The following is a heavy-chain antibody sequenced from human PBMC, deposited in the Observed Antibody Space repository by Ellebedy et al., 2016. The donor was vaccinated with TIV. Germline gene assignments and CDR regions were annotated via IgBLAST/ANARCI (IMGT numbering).Heavy chain of an antibody. V-gene: IGHV1-2*02. Sequence: AASVKVSCKASGYTLTGHHMHWVRQAPGQGLEWMGWINPNSGGTNYAQKFQGRVTMTRDTSISTGYMDLSSLRSDDTAVYYCVSVGATAGVDKWGQGTLVTVSS. CDR3: VSVGATAGVDK. D-gene: IGHD1-26*01. CDR1: GYTLTGHH. CDR2: INPNSGGT. J-gene: IGHJ4*02.